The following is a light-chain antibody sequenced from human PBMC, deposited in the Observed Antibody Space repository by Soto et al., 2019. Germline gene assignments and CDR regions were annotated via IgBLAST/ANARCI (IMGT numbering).Light chain of an antibody. CDR2: AAS. J-gene: IGKJ5*01. Sequence: DILMTQSPSFLSASVVDIVTITCRASQSISTWVAWYQQKPGKAPKLLIYAASSLQSGVPSRFSGSGSGTDFTLTISSLQPEDFATYYCQQSYSTPITFGQGTRLEIK. V-gene: IGKV1-39*01. CDR3: QQSYSTPIT. CDR1: QSISTW.